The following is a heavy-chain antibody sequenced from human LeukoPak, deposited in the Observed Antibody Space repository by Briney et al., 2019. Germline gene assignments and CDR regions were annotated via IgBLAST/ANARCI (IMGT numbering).Heavy chain of an antibody. J-gene: IGHJ3*02. CDR2: IYYSGST. CDR1: GCSISSYY. V-gene: IGHV4-59*01. D-gene: IGHD3-22*01. Sequence: SETLSLTCTVSGCSISSYYWSWIRQPPGKGLGWIGYIYYSGSTNYNPSLKSRVTISVEKSKNQFSLKLSSVTAADTAVYYCARRSAGEYDDYYDSSGYYYPDAFDIWGQGTMVTVSS. CDR3: ARRSAGEYDDYYDSSGYYYPDAFDI.